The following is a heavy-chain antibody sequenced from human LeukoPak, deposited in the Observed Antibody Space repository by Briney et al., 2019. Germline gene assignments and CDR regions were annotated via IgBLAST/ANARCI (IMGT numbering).Heavy chain of an antibody. Sequence: ASVKVSCKASAYPFSIYGIGWVRQAPGQGLEWVGWVSVHNGNTNYAQKFQGRVTMTTDTSTTTAYVELRSLKSDHTAVYYCASSGNASSLDHWGQGTLVTAS. CDR1: AYPFSIYG. CDR2: VSVHNGNT. D-gene: IGHD6-6*01. J-gene: IGHJ4*02. CDR3: ASSGNASSLDH. V-gene: IGHV1-18*04.